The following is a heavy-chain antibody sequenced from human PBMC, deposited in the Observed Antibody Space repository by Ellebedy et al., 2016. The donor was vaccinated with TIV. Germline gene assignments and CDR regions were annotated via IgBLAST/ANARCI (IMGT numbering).Heavy chain of an antibody. CDR3: ATFRNLDAFDI. J-gene: IGHJ3*02. CDR2: FYHSGST. V-gene: IGHV4-38-2*02. Sequence: SETLSLTCTVSGYSISSGYYWGWIRQPPGKGLEWIGSFYHSGSTYYNPSLKRRVTISVDRSKNQLSLKLSSVTAADTAVYDCATFRNLDAFDIWGQGTMVTVSS. CDR1: GYSISSGYY.